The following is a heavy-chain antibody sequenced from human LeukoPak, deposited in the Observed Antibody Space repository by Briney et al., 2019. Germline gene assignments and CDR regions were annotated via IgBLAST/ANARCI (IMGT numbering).Heavy chain of an antibody. D-gene: IGHD3-9*01. CDR1: GASVSSSH. Sequence: PSETLSLTCVVSGASVSSSHWNWIRQLPGKGLEWIGCLSYTGKTDYNPSLSGRVTMSLGTSNNQVSLTLRSVTAADTAVYYCSEGYFEPFAHWGQGILVAVPS. CDR3: SEGYFEPFAH. J-gene: IGHJ4*02. V-gene: IGHV4-59*02. CDR2: LSYTGKT.